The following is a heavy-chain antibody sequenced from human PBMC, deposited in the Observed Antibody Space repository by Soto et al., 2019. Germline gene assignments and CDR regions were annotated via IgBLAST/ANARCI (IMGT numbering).Heavy chain of an antibody. CDR1: GFTFSSYA. CDR3: GKDYQYYDSSGYSDY. D-gene: IGHD3-22*01. V-gene: IGHV3-23*01. Sequence: GGSLRLSCAASGFTFSSYAMSWVRQAPGKGLEWVSAISGSGGSTYYADSVKGRFTIYRDNSKNTLYLQMNSLRAEETAVYYCGKDYQYYDSSGYSDYWGQGTLVTVSS. CDR2: ISGSGGST. J-gene: IGHJ4*02.